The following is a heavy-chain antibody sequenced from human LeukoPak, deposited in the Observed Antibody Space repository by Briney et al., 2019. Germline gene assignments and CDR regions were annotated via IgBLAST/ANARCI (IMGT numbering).Heavy chain of an antibody. CDR3: ARGRAAGKYYYYYYYMDV. CDR1: GGSFSGYY. Sequence: PSETLSLTCAVYGGSFSGYYWSWIRQPPGKGLEWIGEINHSRSTNYNPSLKSRVTISVDTSKNQFSLKLSSVTAADTAVYYCARGRAAGKYYYYYYYMDVWGKGTTVTVSS. V-gene: IGHV4-34*01. CDR2: INHSRST. J-gene: IGHJ6*03. D-gene: IGHD6-13*01.